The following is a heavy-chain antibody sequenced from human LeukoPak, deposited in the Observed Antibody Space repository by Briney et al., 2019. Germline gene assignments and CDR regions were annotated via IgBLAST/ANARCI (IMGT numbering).Heavy chain of an antibody. D-gene: IGHD3-22*01. CDR1: GYTFTNYE. V-gene: IGHV1-8*01. J-gene: IGHJ4*02. CDR2: MNPNNGDT. Sequence: ASVKVSCKASGYTFTNYEINWVRQATGHGLEWMGWMNPNNGDTAYEQKFQGRITMTRSTSITTAYMELSGLRSDDTAVYYCARGLGSYDSSELTWPMISFWGQGTQVTVSS. CDR3: ARGLGSYDSSELTWPMISF.